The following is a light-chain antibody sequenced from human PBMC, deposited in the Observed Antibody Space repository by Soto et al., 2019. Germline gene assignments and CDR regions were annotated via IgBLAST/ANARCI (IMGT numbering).Light chain of an antibody. Sequence: EIVMTQSPGTLSLSPGERATLSCRASQSVSSSYLAWYQQKHGQAPRLLIYGASSMATGIPDRFSGSGSGTDFTLTISRLEPEDFAVYYRQQYGSSPITFGQGTRLEIK. CDR3: QQYGSSPIT. V-gene: IGKV3-20*01. J-gene: IGKJ5*01. CDR2: GAS. CDR1: QSVSSSY.